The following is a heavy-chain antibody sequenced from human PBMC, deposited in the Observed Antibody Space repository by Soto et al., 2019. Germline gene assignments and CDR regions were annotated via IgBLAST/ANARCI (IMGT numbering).Heavy chain of an antibody. J-gene: IGHJ5*02. D-gene: IGHD6-19*01. V-gene: IGHV1-24*01. CDR1: GYTLTELS. CDR2: FDPEDGET. CDR3: ATDLRTVAAKNTGFEP. Sequence: ASVKVSFKVSGYTLTELSMHWVRQAPGKGLEWMGGFDPEDGETIYAQKFQGRVTMTEDTSTDTAYMELSSLRSEDTAVYYCATDLRTVAAKNTGFEPWGQGTLVTVSS.